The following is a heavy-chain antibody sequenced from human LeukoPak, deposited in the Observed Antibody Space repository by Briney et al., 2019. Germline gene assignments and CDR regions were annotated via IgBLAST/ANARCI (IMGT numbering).Heavy chain of an antibody. CDR3: ATDPETYHTAMARGAYAFDI. V-gene: IGHV1-24*01. D-gene: IGHD5-18*01. CDR2: FDPEDGET. J-gene: IGHJ3*02. CDR1: GYTLTELS. Sequence: ASVKVSCKVSGYTLTELSMHWVRQAPGKGLEWMGGFDPEDGETIYAQKFQGRVTMTEDTSTDTAYMELSSLRSEDTAVYYCATDPETYHTAMARGAYAFDIWGRGTMVTVSS.